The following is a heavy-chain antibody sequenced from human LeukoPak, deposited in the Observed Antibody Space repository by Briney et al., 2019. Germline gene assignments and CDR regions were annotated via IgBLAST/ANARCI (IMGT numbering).Heavy chain of an antibody. D-gene: IGHD2-2*01. Sequence: TSETLSLTCAVYGGSFSGYYWSWIRQPPGKGLEWVGEINHSGSNNYNPSLKSRVTISVDTSKNQFSLKLSSVTAAETAVYYCARGLVVVVVPGAISYNWFDPWGQGTLVTVSS. J-gene: IGHJ5*02. CDR3: ARGLVVVVVPGAISYNWFDP. CDR1: GGSFSGYY. V-gene: IGHV4-34*01. CDR2: INHSGSN.